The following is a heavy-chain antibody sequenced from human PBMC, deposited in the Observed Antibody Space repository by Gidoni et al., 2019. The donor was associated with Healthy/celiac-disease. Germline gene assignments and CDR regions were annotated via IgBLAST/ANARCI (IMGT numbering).Heavy chain of an antibody. CDR1: GGSFSGYY. CDR3: ARAFGGSYLDY. J-gene: IGHJ4*02. CDR2: INHSGST. D-gene: IGHD2-15*01. V-gene: IGHV4-34*01. Sequence: QVQLQQWGAGLLKPSETLSLTCAVYGGSFSGYYWSWIRQPPGKGLEWIGEINHSGSTNYNPSLKSRVTISVDTSKNQFSLKLSSVTAADTAVYYCARAFGGSYLDYWGQGTLVTVSS.